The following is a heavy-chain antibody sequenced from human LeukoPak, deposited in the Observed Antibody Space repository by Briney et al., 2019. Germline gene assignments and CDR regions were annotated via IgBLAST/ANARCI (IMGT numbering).Heavy chain of an antibody. CDR1: GFTFSSYA. CDR2: ISDSGGST. V-gene: IGHV3-23*01. J-gene: IGHJ4*02. CDR3: ARVSGESRDY. Sequence: PGGSLRLSCAASGFTFSSYAMSWVRQTPGKGLEWVSGISDSGGSTYYADSVKGRFTISRDNSKNTLYLQMNSLRAEDTALYYCARVSGESRDYWGQGTLVTVSS. D-gene: IGHD2-15*01.